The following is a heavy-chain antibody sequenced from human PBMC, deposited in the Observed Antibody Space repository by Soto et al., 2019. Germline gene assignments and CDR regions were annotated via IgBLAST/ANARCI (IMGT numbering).Heavy chain of an antibody. CDR2: ISSNSAYI. CDR3: TRDASRDSSARGWFDP. V-gene: IGHV3-21*01. Sequence: GGSLRLSXAASGFTFRSFTMNWVRQAPGKGLEWVSTISSNSAYIYYTDALRGRFTISRDNAKNSLHLQMNSLRAEDTAVYYCTRDASRDSSARGWFDPWGPGTLVTVSS. CDR1: GFTFRSFT. D-gene: IGHD6-13*01. J-gene: IGHJ5*02.